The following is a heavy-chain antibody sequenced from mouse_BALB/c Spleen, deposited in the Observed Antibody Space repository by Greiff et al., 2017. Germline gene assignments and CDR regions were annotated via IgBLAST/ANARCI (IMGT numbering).Heavy chain of an antibody. CDR1: GFSLTSYG. J-gene: IGHJ4*01. D-gene: IGHD3-1*01. Sequence: QVQLKESGPGLVAPSQSLSITCTVSGFSLTSYGVHWVRQPPGKGLEWLGVIWAGGSTNYNSALKSRLSISKDNSKSQVFLKMNSLQTDDTARYYCDRAQLGLLMDYWGQGTSVTVSA. CDR3: DRAQLGLLMDY. V-gene: IGHV2-9*02. CDR2: IWAGGST.